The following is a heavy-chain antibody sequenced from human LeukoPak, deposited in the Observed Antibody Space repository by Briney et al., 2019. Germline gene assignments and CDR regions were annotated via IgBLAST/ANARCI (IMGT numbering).Heavy chain of an antibody. CDR2: ISPSGGST. Sequence: ASVKVSCKAFGYTFTSNYMHWVRQAPGQGPEWMGVISPSGGSTTYAQKFQGRVTLTRDMSTSTDYLELSSLRSDDTAVYYCARRGGVPYYMDVWGKGTTVTISS. CDR1: GYTFTSNY. D-gene: IGHD1-1*01. V-gene: IGHV1-46*01. CDR3: ARRGGVPYYMDV. J-gene: IGHJ6*03.